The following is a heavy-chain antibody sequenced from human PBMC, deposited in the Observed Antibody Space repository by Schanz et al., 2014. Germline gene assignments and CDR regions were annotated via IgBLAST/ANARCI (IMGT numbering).Heavy chain of an antibody. J-gene: IGHJ4*02. D-gene: IGHD6-19*01. CDR1: GFSFSTYG. CDR2: ISSSSMYI. CDR3: VRDKKEFVAVAGRAPFDY. V-gene: IGHV3-21*01. Sequence: EVRLVESGGGLVKPGGSLRLSCAASGFSFSTYGMTWVRQAPGKGLEWVSSISSSSMYIYQADSMRGRFTISRDNAKNSLYLQVNNLSAEDTAVYYCVRDKKEFVAVAGRAPFDYWGQGTLVTVSS.